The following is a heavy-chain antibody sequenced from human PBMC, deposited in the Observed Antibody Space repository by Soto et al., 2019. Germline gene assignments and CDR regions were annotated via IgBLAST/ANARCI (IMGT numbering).Heavy chain of an antibody. CDR3: ARRTTGPYCSGGSCYPPEYYYYMDV. Sequence: PGESLKISCKGSGYSFTSYWIGWVRQMPGKGLEWMGIIYPGDSDTRYSPSFQGQVTISADKSISTAYLQWSSLKASDTAMYYCARRTTGPYCSGGSCYPPEYYYYMDVWGQGTTVTVSS. J-gene: IGHJ6*03. CDR2: IYPGDSDT. V-gene: IGHV5-51*01. CDR1: GYSFTSYW. D-gene: IGHD2-15*01.